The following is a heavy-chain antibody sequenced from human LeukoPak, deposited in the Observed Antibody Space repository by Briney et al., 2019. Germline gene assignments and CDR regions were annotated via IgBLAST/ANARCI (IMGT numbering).Heavy chain of an antibody. Sequence: GGSLRLSCAASGFTFSTYGMHWVRQAPGKGLEWVADIWYDGSNKYYEDSVKGRFTISRDNSKNTLYIQMNSLRAEDTAVYYCARDPGVRWLVGFDYWGQGTLVTVSS. CDR2: IWYDGSNK. CDR1: GFTFSTYG. CDR3: ARDPGVRWLVGFDY. J-gene: IGHJ4*02. D-gene: IGHD6-19*01. V-gene: IGHV3-33*01.